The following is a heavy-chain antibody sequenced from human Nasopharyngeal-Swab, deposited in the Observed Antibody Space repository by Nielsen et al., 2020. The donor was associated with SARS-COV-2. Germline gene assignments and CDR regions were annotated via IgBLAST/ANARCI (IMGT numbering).Heavy chain of an antibody. D-gene: IGHD3-3*01. CDR3: ARGSYDFWSGSRLFDY. J-gene: IGHJ4*02. V-gene: IGHV1-8*01. CDR1: GYTFTSYD. Sequence: ASVKVSCKASGYTFTSYDINWARQATGQGLEWMGWMNPNSGNTAYAQKFQGRVTMTRTTSISTAYMELSSLKSEDTAVYYCARGSYDFWSGSRLFDYWGQGTLVTVSS. CDR2: MNPNSGNT.